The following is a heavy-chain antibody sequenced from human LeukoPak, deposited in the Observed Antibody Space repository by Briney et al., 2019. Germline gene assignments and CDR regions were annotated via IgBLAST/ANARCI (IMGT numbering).Heavy chain of an antibody. Sequence: PGGSLKLSCAASGFSFSDNSMTWVRQPPGKGLEWIGSIYYSGSTYYNPSLKSRVTISVDTSKNQFSLKLSSVTAADTAVYYCARGLDTNDWSDAFDIWGQGTMVTVSS. D-gene: IGHD2-21*01. CDR2: IYYSGST. J-gene: IGHJ3*02. CDR1: GFSFSDNS. V-gene: IGHV4-39*07. CDR3: ARGLDTNDWSDAFDI.